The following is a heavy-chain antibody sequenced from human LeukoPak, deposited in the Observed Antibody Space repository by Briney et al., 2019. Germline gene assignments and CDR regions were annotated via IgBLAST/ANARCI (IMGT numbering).Heavy chain of an antibody. Sequence: VASVKVSCKASGGTFSSYAISWVRQAPGQGLEWMGRIIPILGIANYAQKFQGRVTITADKSTSTAYMELSSLRSEDTAVYYCARSITMVQGVLGYWGQGTLVTVSS. D-gene: IGHD3-10*01. CDR3: ARSITMVQGVLGY. CDR2: IIPILGIA. CDR1: GGTFSSYA. J-gene: IGHJ4*02. V-gene: IGHV1-69*04.